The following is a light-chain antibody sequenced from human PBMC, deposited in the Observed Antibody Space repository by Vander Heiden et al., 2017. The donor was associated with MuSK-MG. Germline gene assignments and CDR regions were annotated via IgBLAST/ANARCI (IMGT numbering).Light chain of an antibody. V-gene: IGLV2-14*01. CDR2: DVS. Sequence: QSALTQPASVSVSPGQSITISCTATSSDVGSYNYVSWYKQHRGNAPKLMMLDVSNRPSGVSNRFSGSKSGKTDSLTISGLQAEDEADYYCSSSTSSSTPLVFGGGTKLTVL. J-gene: IGLJ2*01. CDR3: SSSTSSSTPLV. CDR1: SSDVGSYNY.